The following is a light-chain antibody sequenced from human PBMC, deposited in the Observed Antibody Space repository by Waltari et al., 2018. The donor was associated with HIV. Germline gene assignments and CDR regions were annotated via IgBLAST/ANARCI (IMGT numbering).Light chain of an antibody. CDR2: QAS. CDR1: KLGDKY. CDR3: QAWDSSTSYV. Sequence: SYELTQPPSVSVSPGQTASITCSGEKLGDKYACWYQPKPGQSPVMVIYQASKRPSGIPERFSGSNSGNTATLTISGTQAVGEADYYCQAWDSSTSYVFGTGTKVTVL. J-gene: IGLJ1*01. V-gene: IGLV3-1*01.